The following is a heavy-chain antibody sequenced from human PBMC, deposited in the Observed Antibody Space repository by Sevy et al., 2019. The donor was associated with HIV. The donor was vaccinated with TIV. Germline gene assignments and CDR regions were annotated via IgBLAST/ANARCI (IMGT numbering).Heavy chain of an antibody. Sequence: GSLRLSCAASGFTFSSYGMHWVRQAPGKGLEWVAFIRYDGSNKYYADSVKGRFTISRDNSKNTLYLQMNSLRAEDTAVYYCANEGATVTTSDYIDYWGQGTLVTVSS. CDR3: ANEGATVTTSDYIDY. CDR2: IRYDGSNK. CDR1: GFTFSSYG. D-gene: IGHD4-17*01. J-gene: IGHJ4*02. V-gene: IGHV3-30*02.